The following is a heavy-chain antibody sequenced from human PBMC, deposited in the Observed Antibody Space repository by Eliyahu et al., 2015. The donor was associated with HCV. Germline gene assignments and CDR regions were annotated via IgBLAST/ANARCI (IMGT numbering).Heavy chain of an antibody. CDR1: GFTFSSYA. D-gene: IGHD3-3*01. J-gene: IGHJ4*02. CDR2: ISYDGSNK. Sequence: QVQLVESGGGVVQPGRSLRLSCAASGFTFSSYAMXWVRQAPGKGLEWVAVISYDGSNKYYADSVKGRFTISRDNSKNTLYLQMNSLRAEDTAVYYCARDCAPVLRFLEWLLLDYWGQGTLVTVSS. CDR3: ARDCAPVLRFLEWLLLDY. V-gene: IGHV3-30-3*01.